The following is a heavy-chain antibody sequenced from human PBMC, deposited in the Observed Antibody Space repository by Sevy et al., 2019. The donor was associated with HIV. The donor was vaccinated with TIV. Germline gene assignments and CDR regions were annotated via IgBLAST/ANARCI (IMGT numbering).Heavy chain of an antibody. CDR2: IKQDGSEK. Sequence: GGSPRLSCAASGFTFSNYWMSWVRQAPGKGLEWVANIKQDGSEKYYVDSVKGRFTISRDNAKNSLYLQINSLRDEDTAVYYCAREMIVVINDAFDIWGQGTMVTVSS. CDR3: AREMIVVINDAFDI. D-gene: IGHD3-22*01. V-gene: IGHV3-7*01. CDR1: GFTFSNYW. J-gene: IGHJ3*02.